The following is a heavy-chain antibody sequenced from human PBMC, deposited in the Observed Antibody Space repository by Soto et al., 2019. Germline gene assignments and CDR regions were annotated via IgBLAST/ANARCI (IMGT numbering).Heavy chain of an antibody. CDR3: ARGRWWCDP. J-gene: IGHJ5*02. CDR1: GFTFSSYS. D-gene: IGHD2-15*01. CDR2: ISSSSSYI. Sequence: EVQLVESGGGLVKPGGSLRLSCAASGFTFSSYSMNWVRQAPGKGLEWVSSISSSSSYIYYADSVKGRFTISRDNAKNSLYLQVNSLRAEDTAVYYCARGRWWCDPWGQGTLVTVSS. V-gene: IGHV3-21*01.